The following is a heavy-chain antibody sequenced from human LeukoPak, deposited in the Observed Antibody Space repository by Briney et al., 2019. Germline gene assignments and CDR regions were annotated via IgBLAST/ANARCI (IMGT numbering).Heavy chain of an antibody. V-gene: IGHV1-69*02. D-gene: IGHD3-3*01. Sequence: SVKVSCKASGGTFSSYTISWVRQAPGQGLEWMGRIIPILGIANYAQKFQGRVTITAYKSTSTAYMELSSLRSEDTAVYYCARSLRDFWSGYHYYWGQGTLVTVSS. J-gene: IGHJ4*02. CDR2: IIPILGIA. CDR3: ARSLRDFWSGYHYY. CDR1: GGTFSSYT.